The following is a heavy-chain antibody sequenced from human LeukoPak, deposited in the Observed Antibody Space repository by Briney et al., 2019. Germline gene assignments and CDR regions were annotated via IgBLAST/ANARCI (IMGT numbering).Heavy chain of an antibody. J-gene: IGHJ6*03. Sequence: ASVKVSCKASGYTFTGYYMHWVRQAPGQGLEWMGWINPNSGGTNYAQKFQGRVTMTRDTSTSTVYMELSSLRSEDTAVYYCARGNTVTTGYYYYYYMDVWGKGTTVTVSS. CDR2: INPNSGGT. CDR3: ARGNTVTTGYYYYYYMDV. D-gene: IGHD4-17*01. CDR1: GYTFTGYY. V-gene: IGHV1-2*02.